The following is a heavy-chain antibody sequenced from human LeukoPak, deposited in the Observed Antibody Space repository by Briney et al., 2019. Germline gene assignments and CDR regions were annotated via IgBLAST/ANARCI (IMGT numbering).Heavy chain of an antibody. D-gene: IGHD3-3*01. CDR2: ISYDGTNK. V-gene: IGHV3-30-3*01. CDR3: ARDGSPLRFLEWLPHF. CDR1: GFTFSNYP. Sequence: GGSLRLSCAASGFTFSNYPMHWVRQAPGKGLEWVVVISYDGTNKYYADSVKGRFTISRDNSQNTLYLQMNSLRAEDTAVYYCARDGSPLRFLEWLPHFWGQGTLVTVSS. J-gene: IGHJ4*02.